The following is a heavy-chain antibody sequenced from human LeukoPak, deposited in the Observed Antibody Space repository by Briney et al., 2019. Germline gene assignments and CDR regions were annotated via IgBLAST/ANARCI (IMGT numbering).Heavy chain of an antibody. CDR2: IYYSGST. D-gene: IGHD1-26*01. V-gene: IGHV4-59*12. J-gene: IGHJ5*02. CDR1: GGSISSYY. CDR3: ARDDRGGGSYYFNWFDP. Sequence: SETLSLTCTVSGGSISSYYWSWIRQPPGKGLEWIGYIYYSGSTNYNPSLKSRVTISVDTSKNQFSLKLSSVTAADTAVYYCARDDRGGGSYYFNWFDPWGQGTLVTVSS.